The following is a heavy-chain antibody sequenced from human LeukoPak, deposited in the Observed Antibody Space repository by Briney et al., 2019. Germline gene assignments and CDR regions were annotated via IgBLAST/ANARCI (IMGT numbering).Heavy chain of an antibody. CDR2: INPNSGGT. J-gene: IGHJ4*02. D-gene: IGHD3-10*01. V-gene: IGHV1-2*02. CDR3: AREKYYTSGSIYNRIDY. CDR1: GYTFTGYY. Sequence: ASVKVSCKASGYTFTGYYMHWVRQAPGQGLEWMGWINPNSGGTNYAQKFQGGVTMTRDTSISTAYMELSRLRSDDTALYYCAREKYYTSGSIYNRIDYWGQGTLVTVSS.